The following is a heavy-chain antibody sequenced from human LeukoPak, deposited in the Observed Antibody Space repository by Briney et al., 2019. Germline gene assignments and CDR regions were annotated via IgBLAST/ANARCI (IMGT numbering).Heavy chain of an antibody. Sequence: GGSLRLSCAASGFTFTNYNMNWVRQAPGKGLEWISYISGGSGTIYYADSVRGRFTVSRDNAKDSLWLQMNNLRVEDTAVYYCARGYRLLWFGELLSWYFDLWGRGTLVTVSS. D-gene: IGHD3-10*01. CDR3: ARGYRLLWFGELLSWYFDL. CDR2: ISGGSGTI. J-gene: IGHJ2*01. CDR1: GFTFTNYN. V-gene: IGHV3-48*01.